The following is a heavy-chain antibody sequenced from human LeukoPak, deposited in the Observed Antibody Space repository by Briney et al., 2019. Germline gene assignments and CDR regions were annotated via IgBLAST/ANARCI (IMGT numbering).Heavy chain of an antibody. V-gene: IGHV3-23*01. CDR3: AKTEIGFTIFGVVINYFDY. Sequence: GSLRLSCAASGLTFSSYAMSWVRQAPGKGLEWVSAISGSGGSTYYADSVKGRFTISRDNSKNTLYLQMNSLRAEDTAVYYCAKTEIGFTIFGVVINYFDYWGQGTLVTVSS. D-gene: IGHD3-3*01. CDR2: ISGSGGST. J-gene: IGHJ4*02. CDR1: GLTFSSYA.